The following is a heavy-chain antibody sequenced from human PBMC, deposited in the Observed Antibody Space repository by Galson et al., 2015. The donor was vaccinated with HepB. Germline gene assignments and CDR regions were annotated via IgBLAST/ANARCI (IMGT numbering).Heavy chain of an antibody. CDR3: AREWFGEFSGLDS. J-gene: IGHJ4*02. CDR2: TSYRSKWYN. CDR1: GDSVSSNSAA. V-gene: IGHV6-1*01. D-gene: IGHD3-10*01. Sequence: CAISGDSVSSNSAAWNWIRQSPSRGLEWLGRTSYRSKWYNDSAVSVKSRITINPDTSKTQFSLQLNSVTPDDTAVYYWAREWFGEFSGLDSWGQGTLVTVSS.